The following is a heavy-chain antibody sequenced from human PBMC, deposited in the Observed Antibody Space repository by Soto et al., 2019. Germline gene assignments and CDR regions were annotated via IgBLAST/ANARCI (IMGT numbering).Heavy chain of an antibody. J-gene: IGHJ4*02. CDR1: GYTFTSYD. V-gene: IGHV1-8*01. CDR3: ARGPTRAKKQWLVRGVY. Sequence: QVQLVQSGAEVKKPGASVKVSCKASGYTFTSYDINWVRQATGQGLEWMGWMNPNSGNTGYAQKFQGRVTMTSXXSXSXXYMELSSLRSEDTAVYYWARGPTRAKKQWLVRGVYWGQGTLVTVSS. D-gene: IGHD6-19*01. CDR2: MNPNSGNT.